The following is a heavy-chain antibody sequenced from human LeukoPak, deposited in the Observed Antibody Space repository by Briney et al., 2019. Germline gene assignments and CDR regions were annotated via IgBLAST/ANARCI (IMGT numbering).Heavy chain of an antibody. CDR2: IKSKTDGGTT. D-gene: IGHD2-2*01. Sequence: PGGSLRLSCAASGFTFSNAWMSWVRQAPGKGLEWVGRIKSKTDGGTTDYAAPVKGRFTISRDDSKNTLYLQMNSLKTEDTAVYYCTLLADCSSTSCYDYWGQGTLVTVSS. J-gene: IGHJ4*02. CDR3: TLLADCSSTSCYDY. V-gene: IGHV3-15*01. CDR1: GFTFSNAW.